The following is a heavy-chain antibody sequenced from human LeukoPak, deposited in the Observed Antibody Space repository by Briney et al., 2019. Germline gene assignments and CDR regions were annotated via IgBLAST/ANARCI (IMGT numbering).Heavy chain of an antibody. J-gene: IGHJ6*03. D-gene: IGHD1-1*01. CDR3: ARDLGGTNYYYYYMDV. V-gene: IGHV3-7*01. Sequence: GGSLRLSCAASGFTFSSYWMSWVRQAPGKGLEWVANIKQDGSEKYYVDSVKGRFTISGDNAKNSLYLQMNSLRAEDTAVYYCARDLGGTNYYYYYMDVWGKGTTVTVSS. CDR1: GFTFSSYW. CDR2: IKQDGSEK.